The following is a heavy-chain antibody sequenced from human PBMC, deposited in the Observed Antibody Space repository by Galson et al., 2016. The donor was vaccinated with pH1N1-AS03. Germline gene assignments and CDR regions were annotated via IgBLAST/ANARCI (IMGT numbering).Heavy chain of an antibody. D-gene: IGHD5/OR15-5a*01. Sequence: SLRLSCAASGFRLTSIAMTWVRQAPGKGLAWVSGVVTSGDTYFADSVKGRFSISRDDSKNTMYLQMDSLGVEDTAIHYCAKDRVYDDSQWVFDCWGQGNPCTVTS. CDR1: GFRLTSIA. CDR2: VVTSGDT. V-gene: IGHV3-23*01. J-gene: IGHJ4*02. CDR3: AKDRVYDDSQWVFDC.